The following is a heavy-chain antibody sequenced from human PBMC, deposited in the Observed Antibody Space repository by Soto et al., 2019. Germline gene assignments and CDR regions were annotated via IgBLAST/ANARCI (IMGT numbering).Heavy chain of an antibody. CDR1: GGSISSYY. CDR2: IYYSGST. CDR3: ARALGYYYGSGSYGNWLDP. D-gene: IGHD3-10*01. V-gene: IGHV4-59*01. J-gene: IGHJ5*02. Sequence: SETLSLTCTVSGGSISSYYWSWIRQPPGKGLEWIGYIYYSGSTNYNPSLKSRVTISVDTSKNQFSLKLSSVTAADTAVYYCARALGYYYGSGSYGNWLDPWGQGTLVTVSS.